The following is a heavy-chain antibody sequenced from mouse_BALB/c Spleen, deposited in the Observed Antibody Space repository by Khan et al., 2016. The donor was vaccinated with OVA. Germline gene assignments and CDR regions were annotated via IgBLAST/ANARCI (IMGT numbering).Heavy chain of an antibody. CDR2: ISYSGRT. CDR3: ARSVTITTVVATDSDC. V-gene: IGHV3-2*02. J-gene: IGHJ2*01. CDR1: GYSITSDCA. D-gene: IGHD1-1*01. Sequence: EVQLQESGPGLVKPSQSLSLTCTVTGYSITSDCAWNWIRQFPGNKLEWMGYISYSGRTSYNPSIKSRISITRDTSKTQFFLQLNSVNNRDTATYYCARSVTITTVVATDSDCGGQGTTLTVSS.